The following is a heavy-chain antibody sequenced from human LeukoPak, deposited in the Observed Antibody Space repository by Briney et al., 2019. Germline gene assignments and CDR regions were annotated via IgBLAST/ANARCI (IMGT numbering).Heavy chain of an antibody. CDR3: ARAWPGDAYYYDSMPFDM. CDR1: GYTFTSYG. CDR2: ISAYNGNT. Sequence: APVKVSCTASGYTFTSYGISWVRQAPGQGLEWMGWISAYNGNTNYAQKLQGRVTMTTDTSTSTAYMELRSLRSDDTAVYYCARAWPGDAYYYDSMPFDMWGQGTMVTVSS. D-gene: IGHD3-22*01. J-gene: IGHJ3*02. V-gene: IGHV1-18*01.